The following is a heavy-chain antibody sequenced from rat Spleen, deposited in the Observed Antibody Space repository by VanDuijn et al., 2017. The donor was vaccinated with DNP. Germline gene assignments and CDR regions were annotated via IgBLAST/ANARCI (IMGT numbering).Heavy chain of an antibody. D-gene: IGHD1-12*02. CDR1: GFTFNNDW. Sequence: EVQLVESGGDPVQPGRSLTLSCVVSGFTFNNDWMTWIRQVPGRELEWIASITSSGGSTFYSDSVKGRFTISRNNAENTLHLQMNSLRSEDTATYYCARGDYYDGSYYRGYFGSWGQGVMVTVSS. CDR3: ARGDYYDGSYYRGYFGS. V-gene: IGHV5-31*01. CDR2: ITSSGGST. J-gene: IGHJ2*01.